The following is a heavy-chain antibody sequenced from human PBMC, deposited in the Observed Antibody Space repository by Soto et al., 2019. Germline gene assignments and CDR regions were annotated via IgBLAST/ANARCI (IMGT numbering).Heavy chain of an antibody. CDR1: GGSISSGGYS. D-gene: IGHD4-17*01. V-gene: IGHV4-30-2*01. CDR2: IYHSGST. Sequence: PSETLSLTCAVSGGSISSGGYSWSWIRQPPGKGLEWIGYIYHSGSTYYNPSLKSRVTISVDRSKNQFSLKLSSVTAADTAVYYGARGITTVPPSDYGGQEPLVPVS. J-gene: IGHJ4*02. CDR3: ARGITTVPPSDY.